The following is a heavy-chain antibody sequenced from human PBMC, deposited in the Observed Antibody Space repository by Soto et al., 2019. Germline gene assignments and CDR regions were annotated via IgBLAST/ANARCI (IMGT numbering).Heavy chain of an antibody. Sequence: VELLQSGHEGKKPGASVNVSCKTSGYAFSSYGITCVRQAPGQGLDWMGWISAYNGNRNYAHKFLDRVTMTTDTSASVAYMELSGLRYGDTAVYYCARGAGGLIPGPFHFWGPATKVT. CDR2: ISAYNGNR. D-gene: IGHD3-16*01. V-gene: IGHV1-18*04. CDR1: GYAFSSYG. J-gene: IGHJ3*01. CDR3: ARGAGGLIPGPFHF.